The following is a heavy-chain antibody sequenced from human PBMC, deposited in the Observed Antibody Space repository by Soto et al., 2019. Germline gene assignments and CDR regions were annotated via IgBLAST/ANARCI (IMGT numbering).Heavy chain of an antibody. Sequence: QVQLVQSGAEVKKPGSSVKVSCKASGGTFSSYAISWVRQAPGQGLEWMGGIIPIFGTANYAQKFQGRVTITEDKSTSTAYMELSSLRSEDTAVYYCASNRCGGDCYHALYYFDYWGQGTLVTVSS. CDR2: IIPIFGTA. CDR3: ASNRCGGDCYHALYYFDY. J-gene: IGHJ4*02. CDR1: GGTFSSYA. V-gene: IGHV1-69*06. D-gene: IGHD2-21*02.